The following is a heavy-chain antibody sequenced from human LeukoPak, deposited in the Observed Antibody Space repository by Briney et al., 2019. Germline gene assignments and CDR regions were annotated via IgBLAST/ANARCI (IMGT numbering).Heavy chain of an antibody. D-gene: IGHD1-26*01. CDR2: IYSRGST. J-gene: IGHJ3*02. CDR1: GGSISSYY. Sequence: SETLSLTCTVSGGSISSYYWSWIRQPAGKGLEWIGRIYSRGSTNYNPSLQSRVTMSVDTSKNQISLRLNSVTAADTAVYYCASAPLMGGRGDAFDIWGQGTMVTVSS. CDR3: ASAPLMGGRGDAFDI. V-gene: IGHV4-4*07.